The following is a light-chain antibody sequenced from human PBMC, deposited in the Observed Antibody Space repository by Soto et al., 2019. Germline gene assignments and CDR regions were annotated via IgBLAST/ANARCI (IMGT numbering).Light chain of an antibody. CDR1: QSVSSSY. CDR3: QQYGSSPPLT. Sequence: EIVLTQSPGTLSLSPGERATLSCRASQSVSSSYLAWYQQKPGQAPRLRIHGASIRATGIPDRFSGSGSGTDFTLIISRLESEDFAVYYCQQYGSSPPLTFGGGTKVEIK. V-gene: IGKV3-20*01. J-gene: IGKJ4*01. CDR2: GAS.